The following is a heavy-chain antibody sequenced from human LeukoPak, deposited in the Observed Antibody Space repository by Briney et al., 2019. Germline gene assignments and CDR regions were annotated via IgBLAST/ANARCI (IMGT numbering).Heavy chain of an antibody. V-gene: IGHV3-9*01. Sequence: RSLSLSFAAPGFPFHYYAMHWVRPAPGKGLGWVSGIIWNSGSIGYADSVKGRFTISRDNAKNSLYLQMNSLRAEDTALYYCAKAKGAVADKDAFDIWGQGTMVTVSS. CDR1: GFPFHYYA. D-gene: IGHD6-19*01. J-gene: IGHJ3*02. CDR2: IIWNSGSI. CDR3: AKAKGAVADKDAFDI.